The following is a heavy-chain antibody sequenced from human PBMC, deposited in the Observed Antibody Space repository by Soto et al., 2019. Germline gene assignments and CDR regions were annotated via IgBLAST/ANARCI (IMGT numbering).Heavy chain of an antibody. CDR3: ARTFYAIYYTDV. D-gene: IGHD3-16*01. Sequence: PSETLSLTCTVSGGSISSGGYYWSWIRQHPGKGLEWIGYIYYSGNTYYNPSLKSRVAISLDTSKNQFSLRLSSVTAADTAVYYCARTFYAIYYTDVWGKGTTVTVSS. CDR2: IYYSGNT. V-gene: IGHV4-31*03. CDR1: GGSISSGGYY. J-gene: IGHJ6*03.